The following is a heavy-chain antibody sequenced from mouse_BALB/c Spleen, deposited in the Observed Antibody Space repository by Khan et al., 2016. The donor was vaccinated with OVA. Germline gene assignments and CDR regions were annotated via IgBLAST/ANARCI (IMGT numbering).Heavy chain of an antibody. D-gene: IGHD1-2*01. V-gene: IGHV3-2*02. Sequence: EVQLQESGPGLVKPSQSLSLTCTVTGYSITSGYGWNWIRQFPGNKLEWMGYISYSGSTNYNPSLKSRFSISRDTSKNQFFLQLNSVTTEDTATYYWARTARIKYWGQGTTLTVSS. CDR1: GYSITSGYG. CDR2: ISYSGST. J-gene: IGHJ2*01. CDR3: ARTARIKY.